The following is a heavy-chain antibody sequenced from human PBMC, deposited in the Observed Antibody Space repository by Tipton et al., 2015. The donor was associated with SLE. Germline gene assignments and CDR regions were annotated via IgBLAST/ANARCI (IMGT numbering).Heavy chain of an antibody. D-gene: IGHD2-21*01. V-gene: IGHV3-23*01. J-gene: IGHJ4*02. CDR3: SRKVNPVPNDY. CDR2: ITASGSST. Sequence: SLRLSCTASGFTFSTYVMGWVRQAPGKGLEWVSSITASGSSTYYADSVRGRFTISRDNSKNILFLQMNDLRAEDTALYFCSRKVNPVPNDYWGQGTLVTVSS. CDR1: GFTFSTYV.